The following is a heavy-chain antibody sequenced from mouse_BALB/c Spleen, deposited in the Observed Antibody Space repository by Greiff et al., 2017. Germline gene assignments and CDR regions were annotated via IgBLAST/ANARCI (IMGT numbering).Heavy chain of an antibody. J-gene: IGHJ3*01. V-gene: IGHV5-17*02. CDR2: ISSGSSTI. D-gene: IGHD2-10*02. CDR3: VYGNYAWFAY. Sequence: EVMLVESGGGLVQPGGSRKLSCAASGFTFSSFGMHWVRQAPEKGLEWVAYISSGSSTIYCADTVKGRFTISRDNPKNTLFLQMTSLRSEDTAMYYCVYGNYAWFAYWGQGTLVTVSA. CDR1: GFTFSSFG.